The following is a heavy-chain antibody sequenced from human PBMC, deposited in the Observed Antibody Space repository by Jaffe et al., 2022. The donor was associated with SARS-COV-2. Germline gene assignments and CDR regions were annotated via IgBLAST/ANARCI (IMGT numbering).Heavy chain of an antibody. J-gene: IGHJ4*02. CDR2: VNGGGTST. Sequence: EVQLLESGGGLVQPGGSLRLSCAASGFTFSGYAMHWVRQAPGKGLEWVSGVNGGGTSTHSTKSVEGRFIITRDNVKNTLFLQMNSLRVEDTAVYFCARGRRSAWLVPLDFWGRGTLVTVSS. V-gene: IGHV3-23*01. CDR1: GFTFSGYA. D-gene: IGHD6-19*01. CDR3: ARGRRSAWLVPLDF.